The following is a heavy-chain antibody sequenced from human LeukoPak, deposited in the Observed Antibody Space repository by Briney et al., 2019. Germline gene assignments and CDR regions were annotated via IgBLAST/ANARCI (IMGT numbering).Heavy chain of an antibody. D-gene: IGHD3-22*01. Sequence: GGSLRLSCAASGFTFSSYAMHWVRQAPGKGLEWVAVISYDGSNKYYADSVKGRFTISRDNSKNTLYLQMNSLRAEDTAVYYRARVDTHYDSSGYSLGAFDIWGQGTMVTVSS. V-gene: IGHV3-30*04. CDR1: GFTFSSYA. J-gene: IGHJ3*02. CDR3: ARVDTHYDSSGYSLGAFDI. CDR2: ISYDGSNK.